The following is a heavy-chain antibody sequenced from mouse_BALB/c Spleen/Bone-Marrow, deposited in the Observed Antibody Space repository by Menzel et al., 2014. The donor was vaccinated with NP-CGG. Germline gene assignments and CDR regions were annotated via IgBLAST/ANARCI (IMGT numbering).Heavy chain of an antibody. J-gene: IGHJ3*01. V-gene: IGHV1-69*02. CDR2: IDPSDSKT. CDR1: GYTFTDYW. Sequence: VQLQQSGAELVKPGAPVKLSCKASGYTFTDYWMNWVKRRPGRGLEWIGRIDPSDSKTHYNQKFKDKATLTVDKSSTTAYIQLSNLTSEDSAVYYCARTAYWGQGTLVTVSA. CDR3: ARTAY.